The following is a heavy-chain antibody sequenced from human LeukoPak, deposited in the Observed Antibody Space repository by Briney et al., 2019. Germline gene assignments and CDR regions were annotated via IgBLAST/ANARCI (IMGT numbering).Heavy chain of an antibody. D-gene: IGHD3-22*01. CDR1: GFTVSSNY. Sequence: GGSLILSCAASGFTVSSNYMSWVRQAPGKGLEWVSVIYSGGSTYYADSVKGRFTISRDNSKNTLYLQMNSLRAEDTAVYYCARCYDSSALMLTYWGQGTLVTVSS. CDR3: ARCYDSSALMLTY. V-gene: IGHV3-53*01. CDR2: IYSGGST. J-gene: IGHJ4*02.